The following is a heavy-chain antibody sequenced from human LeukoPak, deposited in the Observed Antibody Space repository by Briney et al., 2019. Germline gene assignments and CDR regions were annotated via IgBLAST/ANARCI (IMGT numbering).Heavy chain of an antibody. CDR3: ARDRRDGYNSHGFDP. J-gene: IGHJ5*02. CDR2: IYYSGST. CDR1: GGSISSYY. D-gene: IGHD5-24*01. V-gene: IGHV4-59*01. Sequence: SETLSLTCTVSGGSISSYYWSWIRQPPGKGLEWIGYIYYSGSTNYNPSLKSRVTISVDTSKNQFSLKLSSVTAADTAVHYCARDRRDGYNSHGFDPWGQGTLVTVSS.